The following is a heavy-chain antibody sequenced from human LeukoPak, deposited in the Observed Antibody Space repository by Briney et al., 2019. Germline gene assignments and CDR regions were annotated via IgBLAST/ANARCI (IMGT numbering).Heavy chain of an antibody. CDR1: GYTFTSYA. CDR3: AREGDFWSGHRYYFDY. CDR2: SNAGNGNT. D-gene: IGHD3-3*01. Sequence: ASVKVSCKASGYTFTSYAMHWVRQAPGQRLEWMGWSNAGNGNTKYSQEFQGRVTITRDTSASTAYTELSSLRSEDMAVYYCAREGDFWSGHRYYFDYWGQGTLVTVSS. V-gene: IGHV1-3*02. J-gene: IGHJ4*02.